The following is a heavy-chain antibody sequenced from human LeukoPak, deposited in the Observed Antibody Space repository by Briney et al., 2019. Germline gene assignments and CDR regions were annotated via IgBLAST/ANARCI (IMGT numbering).Heavy chain of an antibody. V-gene: IGHV1-46*01. CDR1: GYTFTNYY. D-gene: IGHD6-19*01. J-gene: IGHJ5*02. CDR2: INPSGDST. CDR3: ARGYSSPRSRFDP. Sequence: ASVKVSCKASGYTFTNYYMHWVRQAPGQGLEWMGIINPSGDSTTYAQKFQGRVTITRDKSTSTVYMELSSLRSEDTAVYYCARGYSSPRSRFDPWGQGTLVTVSS.